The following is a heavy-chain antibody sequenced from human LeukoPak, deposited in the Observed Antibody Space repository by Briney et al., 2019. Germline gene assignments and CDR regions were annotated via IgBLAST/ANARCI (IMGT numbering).Heavy chain of an antibody. CDR1: GGSISSSSYY. J-gene: IGHJ3*02. D-gene: IGHD3-22*01. CDR3: AAYYYGSSGYYQDAFDI. Sequence: SETLSLTCTVSGGSISSSSYYWGWIRQPPGKGLEWMGGIYYSGSTYYNPSLKSRVTISVDTSKNQFSLKLSSVTAADTAVYYCAAYYYGSSGYYQDAFDIWGQGTMVTVSS. V-gene: IGHV4-39*07. CDR2: IYYSGST.